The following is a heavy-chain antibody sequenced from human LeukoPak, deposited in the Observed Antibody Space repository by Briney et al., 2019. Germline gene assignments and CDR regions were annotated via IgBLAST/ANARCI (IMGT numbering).Heavy chain of an antibody. CDR3: TTLVGAPTY. CDR2: IKSKSDGETT. D-gene: IGHD1-26*01. Sequence: PGGSLRLSCAASGFTFRYAWMTRVRQAPGKGLEWVGRIKSKSDGETTDYAADVKSRFSLSRDDSQNTVYLQMTSLKSDDTAVYYCTTLVGAPTYWGQGTPVIVSS. J-gene: IGHJ4*02. V-gene: IGHV3-15*01. CDR1: GFTFRYAW.